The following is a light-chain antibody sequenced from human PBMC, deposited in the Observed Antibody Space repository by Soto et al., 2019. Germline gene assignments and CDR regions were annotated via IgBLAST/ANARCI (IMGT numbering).Light chain of an antibody. CDR2: GAS. Sequence: EIVLTQSPATLSLSPGERATLSCRASQSVSDRYLAWYQQKPGQAPRLLIYGASTRATGIPARFSGSGSGTEFTLTISSLQSEDFAVYYCQQYNNWPQTFGQGTKVDI. CDR3: QQYNNWPQT. J-gene: IGKJ1*01. V-gene: IGKV3-15*01. CDR1: QSVSDRY.